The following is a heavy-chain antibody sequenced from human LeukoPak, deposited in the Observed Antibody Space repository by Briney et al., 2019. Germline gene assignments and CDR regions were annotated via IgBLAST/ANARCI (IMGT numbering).Heavy chain of an antibody. D-gene: IGHD2/OR15-2a*01. V-gene: IGHV4-39*01. CDR3: ARHDCDSSRCSVNWFDP. J-gene: IGHJ5*02. Sequence: SETLSLTCTVSGVSMSSSPYYWGWIRQPPRKRLEWIGTIYDSGNTNYNPSLRSRLTISVDTSRNQFSLKLSSVTAADTAVYYCARHDCDSSRCSVNWFDPWGQGTLVTVSS. CDR1: GVSMSSSPYY. CDR2: IYDSGNT.